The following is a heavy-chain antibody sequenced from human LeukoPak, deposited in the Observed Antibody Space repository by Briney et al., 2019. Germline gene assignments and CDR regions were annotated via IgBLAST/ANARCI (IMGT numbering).Heavy chain of an antibody. CDR2: INPNSGGT. V-gene: IGHV1-2*02. D-gene: IGHD3-22*01. J-gene: IGHJ4*02. CDR1: GYTLTGYY. CDR3: AAPHYYDSSGFDY. Sequence: ASVKVSCKASGYTLTGYYMHWVRQAPGQGLEWMGWINPNSGGTNYAQKFQGRVTMTRDTSISTAYMELSRLRSDDTAVYYCAAPHYYDSSGFDYWGQGTLVTVSS.